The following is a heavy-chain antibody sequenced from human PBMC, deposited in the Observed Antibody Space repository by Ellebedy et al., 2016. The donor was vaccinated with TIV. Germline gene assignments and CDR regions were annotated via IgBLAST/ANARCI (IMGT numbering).Heavy chain of an antibody. V-gene: IGHV4-59*01. CDR3: ARVVWQQPVSYAFVI. CDR1: GGSFSGYY. Sequence: MPSETLSLTCAVYGGSFSGYYWSWIRQPPGKGLEWIGYIYYSGSTNYNPSLKSRVTISVDTSKNQFSLRLNSVTAADTAVYYCARVVWQQPVSYAFVIWGQGTMVTVSS. J-gene: IGHJ3*02. CDR2: IYYSGST. D-gene: IGHD6-13*01.